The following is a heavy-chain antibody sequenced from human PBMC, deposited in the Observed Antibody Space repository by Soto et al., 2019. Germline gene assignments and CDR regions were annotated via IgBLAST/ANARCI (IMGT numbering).Heavy chain of an antibody. D-gene: IGHD3-10*01. CDR3: ASSYGSGYRAFDY. CDR1: GDTFNFYS. Sequence: QVQLVQSGAEVKRPGSSVKVSCKASGDTFNFYSINWVRQAPGLGLEWMGRVNPIVSMSNYAKKFQGRVTMTTDESTSTAYMELSSLRSEDTAIYYCASSYGSGYRAFDYWGQGALVTVSS. V-gene: IGHV1-69*02. CDR2: VNPIVSMS. J-gene: IGHJ4*02.